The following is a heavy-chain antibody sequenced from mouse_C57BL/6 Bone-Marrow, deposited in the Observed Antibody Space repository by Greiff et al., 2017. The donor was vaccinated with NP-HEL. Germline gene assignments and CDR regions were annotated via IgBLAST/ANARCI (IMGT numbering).Heavy chain of an antibody. Sequence: EVQLVESGGGLVKPGGSLKLSCAASGFTFSSYAMSWVRQTPEKRLEWVATISDGGSYTYYPDNVKGRFTISRDNAKNNLYLQMSHLKSEDTAMYYCAIDRSGYYLYYFDYWGQGTTLTVSS. CDR1: GFTFSSYA. D-gene: IGHD2-3*01. CDR3: AIDRSGYYLYYFDY. J-gene: IGHJ2*01. V-gene: IGHV5-4*01. CDR2: ISDGGSYT.